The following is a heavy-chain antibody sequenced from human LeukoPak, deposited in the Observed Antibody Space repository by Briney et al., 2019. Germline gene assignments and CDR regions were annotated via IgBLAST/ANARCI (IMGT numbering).Heavy chain of an antibody. CDR1: GFTFSSYA. J-gene: IGHJ4*02. CDR3: ARFPGIAAAGTNFDY. V-gene: IGHV3-23*01. CDR2: ISGSGGST. D-gene: IGHD6-13*01. Sequence: GGSLRLCCAASGFTFSSYAMSWVRQAPGKGLEMVSAISGSGGSTYYADSVKGRFTISRDNSKNTLYLQMNSLRAEDTAVYYCARFPGIAAAGTNFDYWGQGTLVTVSS.